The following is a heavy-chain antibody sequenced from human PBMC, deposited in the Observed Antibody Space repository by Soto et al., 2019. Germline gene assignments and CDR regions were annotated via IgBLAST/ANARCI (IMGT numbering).Heavy chain of an antibody. V-gene: IGHV1-46*03. D-gene: IGHD3-9*01. CDR1: GYTFINYY. CDR3: SISTADFDC. J-gene: IGHJ4*01. CDR2: INPRDGST. Sequence: GASVKVSCKASGYTFINYYIHWVRQAPRQGLEWMGIINPRDGSTNYAQKFQGRITMTRDTSTSTVYMELSSLRSDDTAVYYCSISTADFDCWGRGSLVTVSS.